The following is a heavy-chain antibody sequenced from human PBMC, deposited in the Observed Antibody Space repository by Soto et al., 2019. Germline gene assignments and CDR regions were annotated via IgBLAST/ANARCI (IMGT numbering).Heavy chain of an antibody. Sequence: SETLSLTCTVSGGSISGHYWTWLRQPARKGLEWLGRLYSTGSSNYNPFFESRVTMSVDTSKNSFSLRLSSVTAADAAVYFCAREKDYYHNAMDVWGHGTAVTVSS. V-gene: IGHV4-4*07. CDR3: AREKDYYHNAMDV. CDR1: GGSISGHY. J-gene: IGHJ6*02. CDR2: LYSTGSS.